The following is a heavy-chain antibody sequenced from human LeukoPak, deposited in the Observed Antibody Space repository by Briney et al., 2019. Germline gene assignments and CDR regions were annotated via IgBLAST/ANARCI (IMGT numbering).Heavy chain of an antibody. Sequence: KVSCKASGGTFSSYAISWVRQAPGQGLEWMGIIYPDDSNTIYGPSFQGQVTISADKSISTAYLQWSSLKASDTAMYYCARHGLGIVGLGDAFDIWGQGTMVTVSS. V-gene: IGHV5-51*01. D-gene: IGHD1-26*01. CDR1: GGTFSSYA. J-gene: IGHJ3*02. CDR3: ARHGLGIVGLGDAFDI. CDR2: IYPDDSNT.